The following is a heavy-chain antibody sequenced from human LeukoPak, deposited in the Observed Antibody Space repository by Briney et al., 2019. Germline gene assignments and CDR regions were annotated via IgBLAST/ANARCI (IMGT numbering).Heavy chain of an antibody. J-gene: IGHJ4*02. CDR3: EYQAYCYDVSGNEDRGWFFGY. D-gene: IGHD3-22*01. CDR1: GFIFSSFC. CDR2: ISGSGCST. Sequence: GRSLRLFCAASGFIFSSFCMSCARHASGKGLEGVSAISGSGCSTYYADSVKDRLTISRDISQNTLYLQKNSQRAHDPAVYYCEYQAYCYDVSGNEDRGWFFGYWGQGTLVTVSS. V-gene: IGHV3-23*01.